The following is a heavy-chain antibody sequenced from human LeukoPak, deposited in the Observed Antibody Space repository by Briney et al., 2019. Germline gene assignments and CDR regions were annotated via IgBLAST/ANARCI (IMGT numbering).Heavy chain of an antibody. CDR2: INPNSGGT. D-gene: IGHD4-17*01. CDR1: GYTFTGYY. CDR3: ASDTVTYYYYGMDV. V-gene: IGHV1-2*02. J-gene: IGHJ6*02. Sequence: ASVKVSCKASGYTFTGYYMHWVRQAPGQGLEWMGWINPNSGGTNYAQKFQGRVTTTRDTSISTAYMELSRLRSDDTAVYYGASDTVTYYYYGMDVWGQGTTVTVSS.